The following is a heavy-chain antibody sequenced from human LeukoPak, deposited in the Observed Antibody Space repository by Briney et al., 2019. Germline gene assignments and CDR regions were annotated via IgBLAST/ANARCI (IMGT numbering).Heavy chain of an antibody. V-gene: IGHV3-48*03. Sequence: GGSLRLSCAGSGFTFSSYEMNWVRQAPGKGLGWVLYISSSGSTIYYADSVKGRFTISRDNAKDSLYLQMHSLRGEDTAVYYCAELGITMIGGVWGKGTTVTISS. CDR3: AELGITMIGGV. CDR2: ISSSGSTI. J-gene: IGHJ6*04. D-gene: IGHD3-10*02. CDR1: GFTFSSYE.